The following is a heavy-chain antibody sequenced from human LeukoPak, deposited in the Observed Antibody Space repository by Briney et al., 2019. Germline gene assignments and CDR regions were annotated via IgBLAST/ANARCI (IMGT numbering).Heavy chain of an antibody. CDR2: INHNGGT. CDR1: GGSFSGHY. Sequence: SETLSLTCAVYGGSFSGHYWSWIRQSPGKGLEWIGEINHNGGTNYNPSLKSRVTISVDTSKNQFSLKLSSVTAADTAVYYCARHRGYSYGYDYWGQGTLVTVSS. D-gene: IGHD5-18*01. J-gene: IGHJ4*02. CDR3: ARHRGYSYGYDY. V-gene: IGHV4-34*01.